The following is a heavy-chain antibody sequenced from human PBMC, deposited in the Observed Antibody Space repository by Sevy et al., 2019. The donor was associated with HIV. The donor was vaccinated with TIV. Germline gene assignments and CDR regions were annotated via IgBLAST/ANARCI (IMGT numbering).Heavy chain of an antibody. Sequence: GGCLRLSCAASGFTFSSYAMSWVRQAPGKGLEWVSAISGSGGSTYYADSVKGRFTISRDNSKITLYLQMNSLSADDPAVYYCAKERISMLRVNWFDPWGQGTQVTVSS. V-gene: IGHV3-23*01. CDR1: GFTFSSYA. CDR3: AKERISMLRVNWFDP. D-gene: IGHD3-10*01. CDR2: ISGSGGST. J-gene: IGHJ5*02.